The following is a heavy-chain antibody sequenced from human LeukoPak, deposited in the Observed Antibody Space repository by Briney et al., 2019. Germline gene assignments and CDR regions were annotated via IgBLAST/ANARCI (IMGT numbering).Heavy chain of an antibody. Sequence: GGSLRLSCAASGFTFDDYAMHWVRQAPGKGLEWVSGISWNSGSIGYADSVKGRFTISRDNAKNSLYLQMNSLRAEDTALYYCAKSLGAWGQGTTVTVSS. J-gene: IGHJ6*02. CDR2: ISWNSGSI. V-gene: IGHV3-9*01. CDR1: GFTFDDYA. CDR3: AKSLGA.